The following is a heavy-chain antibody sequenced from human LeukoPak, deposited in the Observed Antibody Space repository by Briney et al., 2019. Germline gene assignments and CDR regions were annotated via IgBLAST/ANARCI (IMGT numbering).Heavy chain of an antibody. J-gene: IGHJ4*02. CDR3: AKGLGYDWSRGHDY. CDR1: GGSFSGYY. CDR2: ISGSGVST. Sequence: ASETLSLTCAVYGGSFSGYYWSWVRQAPGKGLEWVSAISGSGVSTYYADSVKGRFTISRDNSKNTLYLQMNSLRAEDTAVYYCAKGLGYDWSRGHDYWGQGTLVTVSS. V-gene: IGHV3-23*01. D-gene: IGHD3-3*01.